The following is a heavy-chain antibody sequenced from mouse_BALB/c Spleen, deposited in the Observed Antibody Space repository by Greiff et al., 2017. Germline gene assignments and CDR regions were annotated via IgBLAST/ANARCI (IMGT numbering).Heavy chain of an antibody. D-gene: IGHD2-14*01. Sequence: EVKLMESGGGLVKPGGSLKLSCAASGFAFSSYDMSWVRQTPEKRLEWVAYISSGGGSTYYPDTVKGRFTISRDNAKNTLYLQMSSLKSEDTAMYYCARHRYDGGTWFAYWGQGTLVTVSA. CDR3: ARHRYDGGTWFAY. J-gene: IGHJ3*01. CDR1: GFAFSSYD. V-gene: IGHV5-12-1*01. CDR2: ISSGGGST.